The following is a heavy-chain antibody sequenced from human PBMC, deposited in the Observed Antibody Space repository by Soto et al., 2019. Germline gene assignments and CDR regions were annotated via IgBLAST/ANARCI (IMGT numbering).Heavy chain of an antibody. CDR2: IVPIFGTA. CDR1: GGTFSNFA. D-gene: IGHD4-17*01. Sequence: QVQLVQSGAEVKKPGSSVKVSCKASGGTFSNFAINWVRQAPGQGLEWMGGIVPIFGTANYAQNFQGRVTISGDESTSTAYLELSGLRSEDTAVYYCARDNGDYVRAIDYWGRGTLVNVSS. V-gene: IGHV1-69*12. CDR3: ARDNGDYVRAIDY. J-gene: IGHJ4*02.